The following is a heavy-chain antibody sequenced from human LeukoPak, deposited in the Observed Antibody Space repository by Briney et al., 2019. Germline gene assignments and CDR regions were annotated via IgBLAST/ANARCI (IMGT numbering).Heavy chain of an antibody. D-gene: IGHD4-17*01. J-gene: IGHJ4*02. Sequence: PSETLPLTCTVSGGSISSYYWSWIRQPPGKGLEWIGYIYYSGSTNYNPSLKSRVTISVDTSKNQFSLKLSSVTAADTAVYYCAREVDYGDYTLDYWGQGTLVTVSS. V-gene: IGHV4-59*01. CDR1: GGSISSYY. CDR2: IYYSGST. CDR3: AREVDYGDYTLDY.